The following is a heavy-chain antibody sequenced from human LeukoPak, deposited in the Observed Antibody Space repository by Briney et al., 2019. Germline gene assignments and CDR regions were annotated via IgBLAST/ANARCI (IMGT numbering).Heavy chain of an antibody. CDR1: GASISSHY. D-gene: IGHD1-26*01. Sequence: SETLSLTCTVSGASISSHYWSWIRQPPGKGLEWIGYIYYSGSTNYNPSLKSRVAISVDTSKNQVSLRLISVTAADTAVYYCARGGSIVGATPHDTFDIWGQGTVVTVSS. J-gene: IGHJ3*02. V-gene: IGHV4-59*11. CDR2: IYYSGST. CDR3: ARGGSIVGATPHDTFDI.